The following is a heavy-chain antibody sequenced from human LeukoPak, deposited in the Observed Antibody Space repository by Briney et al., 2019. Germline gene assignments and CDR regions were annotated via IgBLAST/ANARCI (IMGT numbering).Heavy chain of an antibody. Sequence: SETLSLTCTVSGGSISSGDYYWSWIRQPPGKGLEWIGYIYYSGSTYYNPSLKSRVTISVDTSKNQFSLKLSSVTAADTAVYYCARAESSGYVDYWGQGTLVTVSS. CDR3: ARAESSGYVDY. CDR2: IYYSGST. CDR1: GGSISSGDYY. V-gene: IGHV4-30-4*01. D-gene: IGHD3-22*01. J-gene: IGHJ4*02.